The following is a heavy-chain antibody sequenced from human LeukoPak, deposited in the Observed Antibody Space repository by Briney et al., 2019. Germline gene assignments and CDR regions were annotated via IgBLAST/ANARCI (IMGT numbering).Heavy chain of an antibody. J-gene: IGHJ6*03. CDR3: ATVSMTTRYYYYFHMDV. CDR1: GGSINSTRYY. CDR2: IYYSGDT. D-gene: IGHD4-11*01. Sequence: SETLSLTCTVSGGSINSTRYYWGWIRQPPGKGLEWIGSIYYSGDTYYNPSLRSRVTISVDTSKNQFSLRMHPMTAADTSFYYCATVSMTTRYYYYFHMDVWGTGTTVTVSS. V-gene: IGHV4-39*01.